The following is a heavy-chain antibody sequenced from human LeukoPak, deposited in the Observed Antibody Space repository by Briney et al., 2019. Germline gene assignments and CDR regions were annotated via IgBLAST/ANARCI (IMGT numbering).Heavy chain of an antibody. J-gene: IGHJ3*02. CDR1: GFTVSSNY. CDR3: AKGPRGVPDAFDI. V-gene: IGHV3-53*01. CDR2: VYSGGST. D-gene: IGHD1-1*01. Sequence: GGSLRLSCAASGFTVSSNYMSWVRQAPGKGLEWVSVVYSGGSTYYADSVKGRFTISRDNSKNTLYLQMNSLRAEDTAVYYCAKGPRGVPDAFDIWGQGTMVTVSS.